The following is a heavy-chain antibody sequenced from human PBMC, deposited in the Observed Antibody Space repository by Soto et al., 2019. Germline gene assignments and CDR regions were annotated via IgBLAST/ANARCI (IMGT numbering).Heavy chain of an antibody. V-gene: IGHV1-69*08. J-gene: IGHJ5*02. CDR3: ARDFHYDLSGEANH. D-gene: IGHD3-10*02. CDR1: GGTFSSYT. CDR2: IIPILGTA. Sequence: QVQLVHSGAEVKKPGSSVKVSCKASGGTFSSYTISWVRQAPGQGLEWMGKIIPILGTANYAQKFQGRVTITADKSTSTAYMEMSSLRSEDTAVYYCARDFHYDLSGEANHWGQGTLVTVSS.